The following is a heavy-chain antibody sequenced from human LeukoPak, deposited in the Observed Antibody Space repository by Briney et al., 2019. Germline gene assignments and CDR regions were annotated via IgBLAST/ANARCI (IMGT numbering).Heavy chain of an antibody. Sequence: SETLSLTCTVSGGSISSYYWSWIRQPPGKGLEWIGYIYYSGSTNYNASLKSRVTISVDTSKNQFSLKLSSVTAADTAVYYCARAPYGSATNSYYMDVWGKGTTVTVSS. CDR3: ARAPYGSATNSYYMDV. J-gene: IGHJ6*03. CDR2: IYYSGST. CDR1: GGSISSYY. D-gene: IGHD3-10*01. V-gene: IGHV4-59*01.